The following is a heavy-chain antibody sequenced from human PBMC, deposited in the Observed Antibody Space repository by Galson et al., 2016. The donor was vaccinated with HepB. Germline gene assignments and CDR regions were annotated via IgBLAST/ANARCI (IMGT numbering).Heavy chain of an antibody. D-gene: IGHD1-26*01. CDR3: AHRKFLPEIQLVGFDY. CDR2: IYWDDDK. Sequence: PALVKPTQTLTLTCTFSGFSLYTNGVAVGWIRQPPGKALEWLAVIYWDDDKRYSPSLKSRLTLTQDTAKNQVVLTMTNMDPVDAATYYCAHRKFLPEIQLVGFDYLGQGTLVTVSS. V-gene: IGHV2-5*02. J-gene: IGHJ4*02. CDR1: GFSLYTNGVA.